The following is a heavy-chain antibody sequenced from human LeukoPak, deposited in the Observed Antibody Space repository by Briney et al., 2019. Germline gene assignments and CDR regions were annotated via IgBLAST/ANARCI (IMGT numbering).Heavy chain of an antibody. D-gene: IGHD6-13*01. CDR2: ISYDGSNK. J-gene: IGHJ6*03. V-gene: IGHV3-30-3*01. Sequence: PGGSLRLSCAASGFTFSSYAMHWVRQAPGKGLEWVAVISYDGSNKYYADSVKGRFTISRDNSKNTLYLQMNSLRAEDTAVYYCARVGHSSSWDYYYYMDVWGKGTTVTVSS. CDR1: GFTFSSYA. CDR3: ARVGHSSSWDYYYYMDV.